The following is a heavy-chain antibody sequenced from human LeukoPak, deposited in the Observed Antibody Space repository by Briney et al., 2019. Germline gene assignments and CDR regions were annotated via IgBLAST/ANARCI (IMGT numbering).Heavy chain of an antibody. D-gene: IGHD3-3*01. CDR3: AREDFLEWPSGVYDV. CDR2: IIPILATT. J-gene: IGHJ3*01. Sequence: GASVKVSCKASGDTFSNYAVTWVRQAPGQGLEWMGGIIPILATTNYAQKFQRKVTITADDSTSTAFMEVNSLRSEDTAVYYCAREDFLEWPSGVYDVWGHGTMVTVSS. CDR1: GDTFSNYA. V-gene: IGHV1-69*13.